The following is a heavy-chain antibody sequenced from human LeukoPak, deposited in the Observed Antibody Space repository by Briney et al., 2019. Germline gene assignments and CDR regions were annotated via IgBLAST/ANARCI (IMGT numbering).Heavy chain of an antibody. CDR2: INTNTGNP. CDR1: GYTFTTNA. J-gene: IGHJ5*02. V-gene: IGHV7-4-1*02. D-gene: IGHD4-11*01. CDR3: ARDNYGAEEGIGSSLVWLDP. Sequence: ASVKVSCKASGYTFTTNAMNWVRQAPGQGLEWMGWINTNTGNPTYAQGFTEQFVFSLDTSVSTAYLQISSLKAEDTAVYYCARDNYGAEEGIGSSLVWLDPWGQGTRVTVSS.